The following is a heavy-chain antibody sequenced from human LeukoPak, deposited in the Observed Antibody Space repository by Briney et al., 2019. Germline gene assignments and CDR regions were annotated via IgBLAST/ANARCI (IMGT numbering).Heavy chain of an antibody. D-gene: IGHD3-22*01. CDR1: GYTLTELS. CDR2: LDPEYGET. J-gene: IGHJ3*02. CDR3: ATYYPAAKYYDSSGFGAFDT. Sequence: ASVKVSCKVSGYTLTELSMHWVRQAAGKGLEWMGSLDPEYGETIDAQKFQGRVTMTEDTSTHTAYMQLSSLRSEDTAVYYCATYYPAAKYYDSSGFGAFDTRGQGTMVTVSS. V-gene: IGHV1-24*01.